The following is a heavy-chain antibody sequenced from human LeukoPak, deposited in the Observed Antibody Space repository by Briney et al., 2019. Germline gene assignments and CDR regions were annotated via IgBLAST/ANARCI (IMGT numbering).Heavy chain of an antibody. V-gene: IGHV1-69*13. Sequence: ASVKVSCKASGGTFSSYAISWVRQAPGQGLEWMVGIIPIFGTANYAQKFQGRVTITADESTSTAYMELSSLRSEDTAVYYCARVAKDSSGYYPDEYFDYWGQGTLVTVSS. CDR3: ARVAKDSSGYYPDEYFDY. D-gene: IGHD3-22*01. J-gene: IGHJ4*02. CDR1: GGTFSSYA. CDR2: IIPIFGTA.